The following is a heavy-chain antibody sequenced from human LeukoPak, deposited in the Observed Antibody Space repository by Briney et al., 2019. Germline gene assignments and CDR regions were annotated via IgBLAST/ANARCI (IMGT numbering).Heavy chain of an antibody. CDR1: GYTFTGNH. CDR2: INPNNSGT. Sequence: SVKVSCKASGYTFTGNHLHWVRQAPGQGLEWMGWINPNNSGTSFAQNFQGRVALTRDTSISTAYMELSTLRSDDTAVYYCARGAGPKAFDVWGQGTMVTVST. CDR3: ARGAGPKAFDV. J-gene: IGHJ3*01. V-gene: IGHV1-2*02.